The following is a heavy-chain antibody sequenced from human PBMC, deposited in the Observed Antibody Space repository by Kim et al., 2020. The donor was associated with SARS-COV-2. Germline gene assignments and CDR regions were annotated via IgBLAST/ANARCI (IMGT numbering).Heavy chain of an antibody. D-gene: IGHD6-19*01. J-gene: IGHJ4*02. CDR2: IGTAGDT. CDR3: ARGGPKYSSGWLFSDLLNTYFDY. CDR1: GFTFSSYD. V-gene: IGHV3-13*04. Sequence: GGSLRLSCAASGFTFSSYDMHWVRQATGKGLEWVSAIGTAGDTYYPGSVKGRFTISRENAKNSLYLQMNSLRAGDTAVYYCARGGPKYSSGWLFSDLLNTYFDYWGQGTLVTVSS.